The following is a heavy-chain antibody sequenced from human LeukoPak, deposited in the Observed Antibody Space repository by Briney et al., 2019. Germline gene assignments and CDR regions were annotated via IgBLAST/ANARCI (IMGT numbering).Heavy chain of an antibody. V-gene: IGHV1-8*01. D-gene: IGHD2-15*01. Sequence: GASVKVSCKASGYTFTSYDINWVRQATGQGLEWMGWMNPNSGNTGYAQKFQGRVTMTRNTSISTAYMELSSLRSEDTAVYYCARGHSERKLRYHCSGGSCQSYYSDYWGQGTLVTVSS. CDR2: MNPNSGNT. CDR3: ARGHSERKLRYHCSGGSCQSYYSDY. J-gene: IGHJ4*02. CDR1: GYTFTSYD.